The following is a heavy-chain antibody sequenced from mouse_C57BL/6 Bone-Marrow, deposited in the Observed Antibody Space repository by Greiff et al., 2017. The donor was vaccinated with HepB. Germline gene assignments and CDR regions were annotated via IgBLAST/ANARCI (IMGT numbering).Heavy chain of an antibody. CDR3: TRGFSDVWWYFDV. Sequence: EVMLVESGEGLVKPGGSLKLSCAASGFTFSSYAMSWVRQSPEKRLEWVAYISSGGDYIYYADTVKGRFTISRDNARNTLYLQMSSLKSEDTAMYYCTRGFSDVWWYFDVWGTGTTVTVSS. CDR2: ISSGGDYI. J-gene: IGHJ1*03. V-gene: IGHV5-9-1*02. CDR1: GFTFSSYA.